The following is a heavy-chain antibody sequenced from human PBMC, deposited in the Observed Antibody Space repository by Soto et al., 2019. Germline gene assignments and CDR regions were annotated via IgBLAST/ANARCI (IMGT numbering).Heavy chain of an antibody. CDR2: ISCSGGNA. Sequence: HPGGSLRLSCAASGFTFSSYAMSWVRQAPGKGLEWVSTISCSGGNAYYADSVKGRFSISRDNSKNTLRLQMNSLRADDTAVYYCAKDGASGSYPPYYYFGMDVWGQGTTVTVSS. D-gene: IGHD1-26*01. J-gene: IGHJ6*02. V-gene: IGHV3-23*01. CDR3: AKDGASGSYPPYYYFGMDV. CDR1: GFTFSSYA.